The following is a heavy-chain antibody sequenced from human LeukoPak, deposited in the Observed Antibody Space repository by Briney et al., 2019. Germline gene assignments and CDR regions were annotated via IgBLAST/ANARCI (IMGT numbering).Heavy chain of an antibody. CDR1: GYTLTELS. CDR2: FDPEDGET. D-gene: IGHD2-2*01. CDR3: ATGPVVVPAGGAWFDP. Sequence: ASVKVSCKVSGYTLTELSMRWVRQAPGKGLEWMGGFDPEDGETIYAQKFQGRVTMTEDTSTDTAYMELSSLRSEDTAVYYCATGPVVVPAGGAWFDPWGQGTLVTVSS. J-gene: IGHJ5*02. V-gene: IGHV1-24*01.